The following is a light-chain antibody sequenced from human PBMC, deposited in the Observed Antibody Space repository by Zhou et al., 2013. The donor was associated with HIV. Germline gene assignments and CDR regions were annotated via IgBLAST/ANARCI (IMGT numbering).Light chain of an antibody. J-gene: IGKJ4*01. CDR3: QQYGTSPLT. CDR2: GAS. Sequence: EIVLTQSPGTLSLSPGDRATLSCRASQSVKSIYLAWYQQKPGQPPRLLIFGASSRATGIPERFSGSGSGTDFTLTISRLEPEDFAVYYCQQYGTSPLTFGGGT. CDR1: QSVKSIY. V-gene: IGKV3-20*01.